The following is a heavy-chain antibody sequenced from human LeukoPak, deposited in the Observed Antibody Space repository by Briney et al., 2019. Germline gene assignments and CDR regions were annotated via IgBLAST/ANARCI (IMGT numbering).Heavy chain of an antibody. CDR1: GGSIASNY. CDR2: IYYTGAT. CDR3: AKYGNRGWVIDY. Sequence: SETLSLTCTVSGGSIASNYWTWIRQPPGKGLEYIGYIYYTGATNYNPSLKSRVTISVDTSKNQFSLRLSSVTAADTAVYFCAKYGNRGWVIDYWGQGTLVTVSS. V-gene: IGHV4-59*08. D-gene: IGHD6-19*01. J-gene: IGHJ4*02.